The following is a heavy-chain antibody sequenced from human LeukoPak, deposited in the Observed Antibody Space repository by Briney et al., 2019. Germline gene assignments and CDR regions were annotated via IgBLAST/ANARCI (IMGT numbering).Heavy chain of an antibody. CDR2: FDPEDGET. D-gene: IGHD3-10*01. CDR3: ATQSTGSYGSGSLYYMGV. J-gene: IGHJ6*03. V-gene: IGHV1-24*01. CDR1: GYTLTELS. Sequence: ASVKVSCKVSGYTLTELSMHWVRQAPGKGLEWMGGFDPEDGETIYAQKFQGRVTMTEDTSTDTAYMELSGLRSEDTAVYYCATQSTGSYGSGSLYYMGVWGKGTTVTVSS.